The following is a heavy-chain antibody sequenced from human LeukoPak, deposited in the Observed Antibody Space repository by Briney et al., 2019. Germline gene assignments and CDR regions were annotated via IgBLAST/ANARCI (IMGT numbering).Heavy chain of an antibody. CDR1: GGSISSGDYF. D-gene: IGHD3-22*01. J-gene: IGHJ4*02. CDR2: IYYSGST. CDR3: RGDTSGYYCPDY. Sequence: SETLSLTCTVSGGSISSGDYFWSWIRQPPGRGLECIGYIYYSGSTYYNPSLESRTSISVDTSKNQFSLKLSSVTAADTAVYYCRGDTSGYYCPDYWGQGTLVTVSS. V-gene: IGHV4-30-4*01.